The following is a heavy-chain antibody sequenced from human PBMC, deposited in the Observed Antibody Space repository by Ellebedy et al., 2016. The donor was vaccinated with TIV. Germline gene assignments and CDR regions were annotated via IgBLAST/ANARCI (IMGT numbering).Heavy chain of an antibody. D-gene: IGHD2-15*01. J-gene: IGHJ4*02. V-gene: IGHV3-30*03. Sequence: GGSLRLSXVASGFRFSSYGMHWVRQTPGKGLEWVATISYHGRNKFYADAVKGRFSISRDNSMNTLYLQANSLRAEDTAVYYCARDSWGGSFLVANYFDSWGQGTLVSVSS. CDR3: ARDSWGGSFLVANYFDS. CDR1: GFRFSSYG. CDR2: ISYHGRNK.